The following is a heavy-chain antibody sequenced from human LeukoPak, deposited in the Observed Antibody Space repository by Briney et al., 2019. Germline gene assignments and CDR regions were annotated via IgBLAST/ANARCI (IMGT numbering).Heavy chain of an antibody. J-gene: IGHJ5*02. CDR3: ARPYYDFWSGHNWFDP. D-gene: IGHD3-3*01. V-gene: IGHV5-51*01. CDR2: IYPGDSDT. CDR1: GYSFTSYW. Sequence: GESLKISCKGSGYSFTSYWIGWVRQMPGKGLEWMGIIYPGDSDTRYSPSFQGQVTISADKSISTAYLQWSSLKASDTAMYYCARPYYDFWSGHNWFDPWGQGTLVTVSS.